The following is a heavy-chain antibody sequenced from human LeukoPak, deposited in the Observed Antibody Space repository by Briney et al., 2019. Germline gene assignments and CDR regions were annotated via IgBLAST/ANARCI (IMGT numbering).Heavy chain of an antibody. D-gene: IGHD3-10*01. J-gene: IGHJ4*02. CDR1: GFTFSSYG. V-gene: IGHV3-33*01. Sequence: PGGSLRLSCAASGFTFSSYGMHWVRQAPGKGLEWVAVIWYDGSNKYYADSVKGRFTISRDNSKNTLYLQMGSLRAEDMAVYYCARSSYYYGSGSYLLDWGQGTLVTVSS. CDR3: ARSSYYYGSGSYLLD. CDR2: IWYDGSNK.